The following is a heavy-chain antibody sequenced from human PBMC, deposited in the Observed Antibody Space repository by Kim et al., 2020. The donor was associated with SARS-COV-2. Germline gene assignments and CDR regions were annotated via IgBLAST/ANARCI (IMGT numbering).Heavy chain of an antibody. D-gene: IGHD3-10*01. CDR2: ISSSGSTI. CDR3: ARTDYYGSGSLYYFDY. J-gene: IGHJ4*02. V-gene: IGHV3-11*04. Sequence: GGSLRLSCAASGFTFSDYYMSWIRQAPGKGLEWVSYISSSGSTIYYADSVKGRFTISRDNAKNSLYLQMNSLRAEDTAVYYCARTDYYGSGSLYYFDYWGQGTLVTVSS. CDR1: GFTFSDYY.